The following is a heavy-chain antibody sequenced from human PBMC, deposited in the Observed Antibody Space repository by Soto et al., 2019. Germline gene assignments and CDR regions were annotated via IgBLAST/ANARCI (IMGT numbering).Heavy chain of an antibody. Sequence: SETLSLTCTVSGGSISSGGYYWSWIRQHPGKGLEWIGYIYYSGSTYYNPSLKSRVTISVDTSKNQFSLKLSSVTAADTAVYYCAREMGTFEYSGYTDYWGQGTLVTVSS. V-gene: IGHV4-31*03. D-gene: IGHD5-12*01. J-gene: IGHJ4*02. CDR2: IYYSGST. CDR1: GGSISSGGYY. CDR3: AREMGTFEYSGYTDY.